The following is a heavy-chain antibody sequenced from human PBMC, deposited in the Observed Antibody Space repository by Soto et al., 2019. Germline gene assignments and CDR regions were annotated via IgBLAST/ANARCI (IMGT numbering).Heavy chain of an antibody. CDR2: ISYDGTDK. J-gene: IGHJ6*02. V-gene: IGHV3-30*18. D-gene: IGHD5-18*01. CDR1: GFTFSSYG. CDR3: VKERYAQLWLEDYGMDV. Sequence: HPGGSLRLSCAASGFTFSSYGIHWVRQAPGKGLEWVALISYDGTDKYYADSVKGRFTISRDNSKNTLYLQMGSLGPEDTAVYYCVKERYAQLWLEDYGMDVWGQGTTVTVSS.